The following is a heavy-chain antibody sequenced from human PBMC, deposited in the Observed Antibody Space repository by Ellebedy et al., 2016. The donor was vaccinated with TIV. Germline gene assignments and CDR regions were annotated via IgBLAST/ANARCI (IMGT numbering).Heavy chain of an antibody. J-gene: IGHJ5*01. D-gene: IGHD6-19*01. V-gene: IGHV1-69*13. CDR1: GYNFSSYI. CDR3: AKDRQWLPASWFDS. CDR2: IVAVFGTT. Sequence: ASVKVSCKTSGYNFSSYIYSWVRQAPGQGLEWMGGIVAVFGTTTYAQKFLGRVTITADEFTSTAYMELSSLRSEDTGVYYCAKDRQWLPASWFDSWGQGTRVTVSS.